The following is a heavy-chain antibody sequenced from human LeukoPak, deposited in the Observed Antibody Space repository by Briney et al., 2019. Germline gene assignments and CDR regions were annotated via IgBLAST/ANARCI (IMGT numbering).Heavy chain of an antibody. CDR3: AITDIVVVPAVPGGNYFDY. V-gene: IGHV4-38-2*02. CDR1: GYSISSGYY. J-gene: IGHJ4*02. Sequence: SETLSLTCTVSGYSISSGYYWGWIRQPPGKGLEWIGSIYHSGSTYYNPSLKSRVTISVDTSKNQFSLKLSSVTAADTAVYYCAITDIVVVPAVPGGNYFDYWGQGTLVTVSS. CDR2: IYHSGST. D-gene: IGHD2-2*01.